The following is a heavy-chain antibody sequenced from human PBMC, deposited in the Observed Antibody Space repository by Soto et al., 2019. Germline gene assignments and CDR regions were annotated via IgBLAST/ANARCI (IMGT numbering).Heavy chain of an antibody. V-gene: IGHV4-59*01. CDR2: IYYTGSA. CDR1: GGSISSYY. Sequence: QVQLQESGPGLVKPSETLSLTCTVSGGSISSYYWSWIRQPPGKGLEWIGYIYYTGSANYNPSPTCRVTITIDTSRDQFSLKVSSVTAADTAVYYCARLWSSGWIDYWGQVTLLTVSS. CDR3: ARLWSSGWIDY. J-gene: IGHJ4*02. D-gene: IGHD6-19*01.